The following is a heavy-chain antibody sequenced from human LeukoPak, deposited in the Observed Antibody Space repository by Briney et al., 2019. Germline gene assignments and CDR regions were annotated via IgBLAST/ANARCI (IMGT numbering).Heavy chain of an antibody. CDR1: GGSISSYY. Sequence: PSETLSLTCTVSGGSISSYYWSWIRQPAGKGLEWIGRIYTSGSTNYNPSLKSRVTMSVDTSKNQFSLKLSSVTAADTAVCYCARGYSSSWSRYYFDYWGQGTLVTVSS. J-gene: IGHJ4*02. V-gene: IGHV4-4*07. CDR3: ARGYSSSWSRYYFDY. D-gene: IGHD6-13*01. CDR2: IYTSGST.